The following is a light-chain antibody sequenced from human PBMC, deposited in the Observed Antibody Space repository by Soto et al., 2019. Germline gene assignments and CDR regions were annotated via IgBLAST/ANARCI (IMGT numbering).Light chain of an antibody. J-gene: IGLJ3*02. CDR3: AAWDDSLDGGV. Sequence: QSVLTQPPSGSGTPGQRVTISCSGSSSNIGSNSVNWYRQLPGTAPKLLIYRNNQRPSGVPDRFSGSKSGTSASLAISGLQSEDEADYYCAAWDDSLDGGVFGGGTQLTVL. CDR2: RNN. V-gene: IGLV1-44*01. CDR1: SSNIGSNS.